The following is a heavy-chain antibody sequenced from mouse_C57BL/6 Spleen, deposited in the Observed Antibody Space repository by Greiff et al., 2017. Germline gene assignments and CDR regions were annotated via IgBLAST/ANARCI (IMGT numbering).Heavy chain of an antibody. CDR1: GYTFTDYN. V-gene: IGHV1-22*01. J-gene: IGHJ2*01. D-gene: IGHD1-1*01. CDR2: INPNNGGT. Sequence: EVQGVESGPELVKPGASVKMSCKASGYTFTDYNMHWVKQSHGKSLEWIGYINPNNGGTSYNQKFKGKATLTVNKSSSTAYMELRSLTSEDSAVDYWARDVTTVVAPVDYWGQGTTLTVSA. CDR3: ARDVTTVVAPVDY.